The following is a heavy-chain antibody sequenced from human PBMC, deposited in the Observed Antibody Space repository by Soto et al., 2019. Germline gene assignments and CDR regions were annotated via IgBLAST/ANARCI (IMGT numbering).Heavy chain of an antibody. CDR3: ARECCDYYDSSGYYRSGAFDI. J-gene: IGHJ3*02. Sequence: HPGGSLRLSCAASGFTFSSYAMSWVHQAPGKGLEWVSYISSSGSTIYYADSVKGRFTISRDNAKNSLYLQMNSLRAEDTAVYYCARECCDYYDSSGYYRSGAFDIWGQGTMVTVSS. CDR2: ISSSGSTI. V-gene: IGHV3-48*03. D-gene: IGHD3-22*01. CDR1: GFTFSSYA.